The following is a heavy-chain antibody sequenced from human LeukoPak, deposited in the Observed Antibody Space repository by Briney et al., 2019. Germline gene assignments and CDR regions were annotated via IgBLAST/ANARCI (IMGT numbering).Heavy chain of an antibody. Sequence: GASVKVSCKASGYTFTSYDINWVRQATGQGLEWMGWMNPNSGDTGYAQKFQGRVTMTRDTSMSTAYMELSSLRSEDTAVYYCARGVPRYCRSPVRATADICGVYWGQGTLVTVSS. CDR2: MNPNSGDT. J-gene: IGHJ4*02. V-gene: IGHV1-8*01. D-gene: IGHD2-2*01. CDR3: ARGVPRYCRSPVRATADICGVY. CDR1: GYTFTSYD.